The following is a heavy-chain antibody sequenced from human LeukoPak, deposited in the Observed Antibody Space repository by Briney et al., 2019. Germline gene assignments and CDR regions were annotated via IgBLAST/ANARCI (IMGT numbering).Heavy chain of an antibody. V-gene: IGHV3-23*01. D-gene: IGHD2-8*01. CDR1: GFTFSSYA. J-gene: IGHJ6*03. Sequence: PGGSLRLSCAASGFTFSSYAMSWVRQAPGKGLEWVSAISGSGCSTYYAYSVKGRFTISRDNSKNTLYLQMNSLRAEDTAVYYCAKGTSWVSDYYYMDVWGKGTTVTVSS. CDR2: ISGSGCST. CDR3: AKGTSWVSDYYYMDV.